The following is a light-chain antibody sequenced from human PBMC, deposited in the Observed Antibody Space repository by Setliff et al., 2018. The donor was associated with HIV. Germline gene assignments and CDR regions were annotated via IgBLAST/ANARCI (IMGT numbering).Light chain of an antibody. CDR2: EVS. J-gene: IGLJ1*01. CDR3: SSYAGSNNYV. V-gene: IGLV2-8*01. CDR1: RSDVGSYNY. Sequence: QSALAQPASVSGSLGQSITISCTGTRSDVGSYNYVSWYQQHPGKAPKLMIYEVSKRPSGVPDRFSGSKSGNTASLTVSGLQAEDEADYYCSSYAGSNNYVFGTGTKVTVL.